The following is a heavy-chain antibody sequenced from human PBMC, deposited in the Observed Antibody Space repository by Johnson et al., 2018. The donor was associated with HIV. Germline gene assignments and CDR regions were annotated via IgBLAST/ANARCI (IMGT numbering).Heavy chain of an antibody. CDR1: GFTFSSYG. Sequence: VQLVESGGGVVQPGRSLRLSCAASGFTFSSYGMHWVRQAPGKGLEWVAVIWYDGSNKYYADSAKGRFTISRDNSKNTLYLQMNSLRAEDTAVYYCAKQQLVPDDAFDIWGQGTMVNVSS. CDR2: IWYDGSNK. V-gene: IGHV3-33*06. D-gene: IGHD6-6*01. J-gene: IGHJ3*02. CDR3: AKQQLVPDDAFDI.